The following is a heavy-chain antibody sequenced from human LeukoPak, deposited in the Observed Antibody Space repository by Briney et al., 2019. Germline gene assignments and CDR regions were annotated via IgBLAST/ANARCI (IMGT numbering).Heavy chain of an antibody. D-gene: IGHD3-16*02. CDR2: INSDGGST. CDR3: ARDDRYTQDAFDI. V-gene: IGHV3-74*01. CDR1: GFTFSNHW. J-gene: IGHJ3*02. Sequence: GGSLRLSCAASGFTFSNHWMHWVRHVPGKGLVWVSRINSDGGSTDYADSVKGRFTISRDNAKNTLYLQMNSLRGEDTAVYYCARDDRYTQDAFDIWGQGTMVTVSS.